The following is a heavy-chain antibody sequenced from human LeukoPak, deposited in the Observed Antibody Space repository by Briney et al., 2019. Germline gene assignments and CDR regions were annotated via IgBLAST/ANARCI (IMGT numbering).Heavy chain of an antibody. D-gene: IGHD3-22*01. CDR2: FYNSGGT. CDR1: GDSIRSSENS. J-gene: IGHJ4*02. V-gene: IGHV4-39*01. Sequence: SETLSLTCTVSGDSIRSSENSWGWTRQTPGKGLEWIGSFYNSGGTYYTPSLKSRVTIFIDTSRNQFSLRLSSVTAADTAVYYCARHPYYYDSSFYYLPVHFDYWGQGILVTVSS. CDR3: ARHPYYYDSSFYYLPVHFDY.